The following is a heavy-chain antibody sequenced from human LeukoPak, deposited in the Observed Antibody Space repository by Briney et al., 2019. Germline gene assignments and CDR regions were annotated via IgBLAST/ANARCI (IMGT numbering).Heavy chain of an antibody. J-gene: IGHJ4*02. D-gene: IGHD3-22*01. CDR3: ARDIYYYDSSGCLDY. CDR1: GFTFSSYS. CDR2: ISSSSSYI. Sequence: GGSLRLSCAASGFTFSSYSMNWVRQAPGKELEWVSSISSSSSYIYYADSVKGRFTISRDNAKNSLYLQMNSLRAEDTAVYYCARDIYYYDSSGCLDYWGQGTLVTVSP. V-gene: IGHV3-21*01.